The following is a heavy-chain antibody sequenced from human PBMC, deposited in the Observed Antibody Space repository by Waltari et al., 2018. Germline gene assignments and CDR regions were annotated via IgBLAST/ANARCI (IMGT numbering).Heavy chain of an antibody. CDR2: ISGSGGST. J-gene: IGHJ4*02. D-gene: IGHD6-19*01. CDR1: GFTFSSYW. CDR3: AKDPLVGGWHPTGVFDY. V-gene: IGHV3-23*04. Sequence: EVQLVESGGGLVQPGGSLRLSCAASGFTFSSYWMSWVRQAPGKGLEWVSAISGSGGSTYYADSVKGRFTISRDNSKNTLYLQMNSLRAEDTAVYYCAKDPLVGGWHPTGVFDYWGQGTLVTVSS.